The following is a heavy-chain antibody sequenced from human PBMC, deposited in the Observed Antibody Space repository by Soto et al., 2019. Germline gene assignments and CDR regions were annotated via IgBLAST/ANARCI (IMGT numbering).Heavy chain of an antibody. J-gene: IGHJ4*02. CDR3: TPLALKYSSGWYEFSD. Sequence: EVQLVESGGGLVKPGGSLRLSCAASGFTFSNVWMNWVRQAPGKGLEWVGRIKSKTDGGTTDYAAPGKGRFTISRDDSKNTRYLQMNSLKTEDTAVYYCTPLALKYSSGWYEFSDWGQGTLVTVSS. CDR2: IKSKTDGGTT. D-gene: IGHD6-19*01. V-gene: IGHV3-15*07. CDR1: GFTFSNVW.